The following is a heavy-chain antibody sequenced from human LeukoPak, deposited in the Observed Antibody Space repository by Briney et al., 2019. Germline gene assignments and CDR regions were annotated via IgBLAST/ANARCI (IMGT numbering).Heavy chain of an antibody. CDR2: ISGSGGST. D-gene: IGHD2-15*01. Sequence: PGGSLRLSCAASGFTFSSYAMSWVRQAPGKGLEWVSAISGSGGSTYYADSVKGRFTISRDNSKNTLYLQMNSLRAEDTAVYYCARDLRSGMGASWRYYFDYWGQGTLVTVSS. CDR3: ARDLRSGMGASWRYYFDY. CDR1: GFTFSSYA. J-gene: IGHJ4*02. V-gene: IGHV3-23*01.